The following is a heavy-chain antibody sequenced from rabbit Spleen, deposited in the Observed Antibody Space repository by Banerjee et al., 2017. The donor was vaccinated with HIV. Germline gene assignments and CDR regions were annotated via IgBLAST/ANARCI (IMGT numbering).Heavy chain of an antibody. CDR3: ARDTGTSFSSYGMDL. V-gene: IGHV1S7*01. D-gene: IGHD8-1*01. J-gene: IGHJ6*01. CDR1: GFTLSSYY. Sequence: QLVESGGGLVRPGGSLKLSCKASGFTLSSYYMNWVRQAPGKGLEWIGYIDPVFGITYYANWVNGRFSISRENAQNTVFLQMTSLTAADTATYFCARDTGTSFSSYGMDLWGPGTLVTVS. CDR2: IDPVFGIT.